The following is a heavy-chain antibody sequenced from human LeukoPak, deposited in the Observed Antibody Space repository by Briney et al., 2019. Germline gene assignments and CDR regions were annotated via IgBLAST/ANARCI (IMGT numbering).Heavy chain of an antibody. D-gene: IGHD3-16*01. Sequence: SSETLSLTCTVSGGSISSGSYYWSWIRQPAGKGLEWIGRIYTSGSTNYNPSLKSRVSISVDTSKNQFALKLSSVTAADTAVYYCARMLGAARYFDYWGQGTLVTVSS. J-gene: IGHJ4*02. V-gene: IGHV4-61*02. CDR3: ARMLGAARYFDY. CDR1: GGSISSGSYY. CDR2: IYTSGST.